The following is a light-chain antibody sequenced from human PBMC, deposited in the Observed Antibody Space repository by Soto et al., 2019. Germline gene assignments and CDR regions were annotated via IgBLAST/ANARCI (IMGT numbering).Light chain of an antibody. Sequence: EIVLTQFPGTLSLSPGERATLSCRASQSVSSSSLAWYQQKSGQAPRLLISGASNRATGIPDRFSGSGSGTDFTLTIGRLEPEDFAVYYCQQYGSSPYTFGQGTKLEIK. CDR1: QSVSSSS. J-gene: IGKJ2*01. CDR3: QQYGSSPYT. V-gene: IGKV3-20*01. CDR2: GAS.